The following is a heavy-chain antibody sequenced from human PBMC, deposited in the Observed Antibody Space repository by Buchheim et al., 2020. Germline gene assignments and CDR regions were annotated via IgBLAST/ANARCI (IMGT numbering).Heavy chain of an antibody. CDR1: GFTFSSYA. CDR3: ARGRLRYYFDY. V-gene: IGHV3-30-3*01. CDR2: ISYDGSNK. Sequence: QVQLVESGGGVVQPGRSLRLSCAASGFTFSSYAMHWVRQAPGKGLEWVAVISYDGSNKYYADSVKGRFTISRDNSKNTLYLQMNSLRAEDTAVYYCARGRLRYYFDYWGQGTLVTVSS. D-gene: IGHD6-6*01. J-gene: IGHJ4*02.